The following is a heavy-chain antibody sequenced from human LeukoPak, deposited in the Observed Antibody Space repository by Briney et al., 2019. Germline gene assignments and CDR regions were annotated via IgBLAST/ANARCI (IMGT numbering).Heavy chain of an antibody. D-gene: IGHD1-26*01. CDR3: ARGGLGAPIFDY. V-gene: IGHV1-2*02. CDR1: GYTFTSYG. CDR2: INPNSGGT. J-gene: IGHJ4*02. Sequence: GASVKVSCKASGYTFTSYGISWVRQAPGQGLEWMGWINPNSGGTNYAQKFQGRVTMTRDTSISTAYMELSRLRSDDTAVYYCARGGLGAPIFDYWGQGTLVTVSS.